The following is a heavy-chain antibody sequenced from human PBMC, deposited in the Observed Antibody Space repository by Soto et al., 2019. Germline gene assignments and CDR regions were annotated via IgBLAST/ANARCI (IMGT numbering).Heavy chain of an antibody. Sequence: SETLSLTCAVSGGSISSSYWWSWVRQPPGKGLEWIGEIYHTGSTNYKPSLKSRVTISVDTSKNQFSLKLSSVTAADTAAYYCARLWAVVVVAATGWFDPWGQGTLVTVSS. CDR2: IYHTGST. D-gene: IGHD2-15*01. V-gene: IGHV4-4*02. CDR3: ARLWAVVVVAATGWFDP. CDR1: GGSISSSYW. J-gene: IGHJ5*02.